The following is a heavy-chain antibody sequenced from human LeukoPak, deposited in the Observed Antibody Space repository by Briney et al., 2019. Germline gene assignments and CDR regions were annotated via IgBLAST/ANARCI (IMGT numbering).Heavy chain of an antibody. CDR2: IYCSGSS. D-gene: IGHD5-24*01. CDR1: GGSINNGGYY. Sequence: SETLSLTCTVSGGSINNGGYYWSWIRQHPGKGLEWIGYIYCSGSSYYNPSLRSRVTISVDTSKNHFSLKLSSVTAADTAVYYCARNRDGYNSFDYWGQGTLVTVSS. CDR3: ARNRDGYNSFDY. V-gene: IGHV4-31*03. J-gene: IGHJ4*02.